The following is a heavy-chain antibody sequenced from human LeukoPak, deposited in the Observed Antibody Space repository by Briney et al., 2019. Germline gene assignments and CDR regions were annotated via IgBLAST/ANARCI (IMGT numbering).Heavy chain of an antibody. D-gene: IGHD3-16*02. CDR2: IIPIFGTA. Sequence: SVKVSCKASGGTFSSYAISWVRQAPGQGLEWMGGIIPIFGTANYAQKFQGRVTITADESTSAAYMELSSLRSEDTAVYYCARDSKTSYDYVWGSYRMTDAFDIWGQGTMVTVSS. CDR3: ARDSKTSYDYVWGSYRMTDAFDI. J-gene: IGHJ3*02. CDR1: GGTFSSYA. V-gene: IGHV1-69*01.